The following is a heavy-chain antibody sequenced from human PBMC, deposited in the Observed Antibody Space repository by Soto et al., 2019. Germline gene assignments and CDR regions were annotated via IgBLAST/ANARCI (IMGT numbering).Heavy chain of an antibody. J-gene: IGHJ5*02. Sequence: EVQVVETGGGLIQPGGSLRLSCAVSGFTVSSNYMSWVRQPPGKGQEWVSDIYSGGSTYYADSVKGRFTISRDNSKNTLYLQMTSLRAEDAAVYYCAREREGHNAKWFDLWGQGTLVTVSS. D-gene: IGHD2-8*01. CDR1: GFTVSSNY. CDR2: IYSGGST. V-gene: IGHV3-53*02. CDR3: AREREGHNAKWFDL.